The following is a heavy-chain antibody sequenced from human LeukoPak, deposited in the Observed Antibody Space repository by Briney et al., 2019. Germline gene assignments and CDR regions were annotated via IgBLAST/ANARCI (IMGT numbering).Heavy chain of an antibody. Sequence: GGSLRLSCSASGFTFRSYSMNWVRQAPGKGLEWVSSISSSSSYIYYADSVKGRFTISRDNAKNSLHLQMNSLRAEDTAVYYCARYLVSSSWTQGAFDTWGQGTMVTVSS. J-gene: IGHJ3*02. CDR1: GFTFRSYS. CDR2: ISSSSSYI. CDR3: ARYLVSSSWTQGAFDT. V-gene: IGHV3-21*01. D-gene: IGHD6-13*01.